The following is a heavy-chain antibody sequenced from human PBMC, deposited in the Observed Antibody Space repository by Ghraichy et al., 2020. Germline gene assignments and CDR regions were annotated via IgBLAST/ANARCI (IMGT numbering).Heavy chain of an antibody. CDR1: GFTFSSFW. CDR2: INSDGTIT. Sequence: LSLTCAASGFTFSSFWMHWVRQPPGKGLVWVSRINSDGTITNYADSVKGRFTISRDNAKNTLYLQMNSLRAEDTAVYYCERDLHSWGQGTLVTVSS. CDR3: ERDLHS. V-gene: IGHV3-74*01. J-gene: IGHJ4*02. D-gene: IGHD5/OR15-5a*01.